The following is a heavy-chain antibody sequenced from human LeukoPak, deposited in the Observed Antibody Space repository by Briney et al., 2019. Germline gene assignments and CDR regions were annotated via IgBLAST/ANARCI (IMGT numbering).Heavy chain of an antibody. D-gene: IGHD3-10*01. Sequence: PGGSLRLCCAASGFTFSRSWVHWVRQAPGKGLVWVSRVNSDGSTTRYADSVEGRFTISRDNAKNTLYLQMNSLRAEDTAVYYCAKDPQQGYYGSGSYFQDFWGQGTLVTVSS. V-gene: IGHV3-74*01. CDR1: GFTFSRSW. CDR2: VNSDGSTT. CDR3: AKDPQQGYYGSGSYFQDF. J-gene: IGHJ4*02.